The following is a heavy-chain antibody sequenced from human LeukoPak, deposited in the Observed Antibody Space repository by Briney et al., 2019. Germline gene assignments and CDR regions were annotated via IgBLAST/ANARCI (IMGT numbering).Heavy chain of an antibody. D-gene: IGHD3-22*01. J-gene: IGHJ3*02. CDR1: GFTFSSYA. CDR2: ISGSGGST. CDR3: AKGGTYYYDSSGYYRDAFDI. V-gene: IGHV3-23*01. Sequence: GGSLRLSCAASGFTFSSYAVSWVRQAPGKGLEWVSAISGSGGSTYYADSVKGRFTISRDNSKNTLYLQMNSLRAEDTAVYYCAKGGTYYYDSSGYYRDAFDIWGQGTMVTVSS.